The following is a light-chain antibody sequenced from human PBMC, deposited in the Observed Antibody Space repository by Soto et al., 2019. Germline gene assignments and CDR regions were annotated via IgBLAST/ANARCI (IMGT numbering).Light chain of an antibody. V-gene: IGKV3-20*01. J-gene: IGKJ3*01. CDR2: GAS. Sequence: EIVLTQSPGTLSLSPGQRVTLSCRASPSLSSNFLAWYQQKPGQAPRLLIYGASSRATGIPDRFSGSGSGTDFTLAISRLEPEDFAVYYCQQYGSTPFTFGPGTKVDIQ. CDR1: PSLSSNF. CDR3: QQYGSTPFT.